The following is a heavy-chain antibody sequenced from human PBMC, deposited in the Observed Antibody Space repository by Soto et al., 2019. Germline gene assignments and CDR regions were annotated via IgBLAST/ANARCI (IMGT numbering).Heavy chain of an antibody. D-gene: IGHD5-12*01. CDR1: GGTFSSYA. CDR3: ARGEMATITSDY. V-gene: IGHV1-69*13. Sequence: SVKVSCKASGGTFSSYAISWVRQAPGQGLEWMGGIIPIFGTANYAQKFQGRVTITADESTSTAYMELSSLRSEDTAVYYCARGEMATITSDYWGQGTLVTVSS. J-gene: IGHJ4*02. CDR2: IIPIFGTA.